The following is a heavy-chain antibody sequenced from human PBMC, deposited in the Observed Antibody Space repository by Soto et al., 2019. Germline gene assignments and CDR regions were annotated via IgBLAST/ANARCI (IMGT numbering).Heavy chain of an antibody. CDR2: INAGNGNT. D-gene: IGHD2-2*01. CDR1: GYTFTSYA. J-gene: IGHJ5*02. Sequence: QVPLVQSGAEVKKPGASVKVSCKASGYTFTSYAMHWVRQAPGQRLEWMGWINAGNGNTKYSQKFQGRVTITRDTSASTAYMELSSLRSEDTAVYYCARGYCSSTSCYLSWFDPWGQGTLVTVSS. CDR3: ARGYCSSTSCYLSWFDP. V-gene: IGHV1-3*01.